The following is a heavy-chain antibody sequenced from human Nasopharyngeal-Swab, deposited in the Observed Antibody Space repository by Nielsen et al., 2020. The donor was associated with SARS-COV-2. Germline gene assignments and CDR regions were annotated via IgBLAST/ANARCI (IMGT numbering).Heavy chain of an antibody. Sequence: GESLKISCIASGFTLRKYVMYWVRQAPGMGLEWVASISYDGNYKSYADSVKGRFTVSRDDSENTLYLQVSSLKTEDTAVYYCAAGSDYWGQGTLVTVSS. CDR2: ISYDGNYK. J-gene: IGHJ4*02. CDR3: AAGSDY. V-gene: IGHV3-30-3*01. CDR1: GFTLRKYV. D-gene: IGHD2-15*01.